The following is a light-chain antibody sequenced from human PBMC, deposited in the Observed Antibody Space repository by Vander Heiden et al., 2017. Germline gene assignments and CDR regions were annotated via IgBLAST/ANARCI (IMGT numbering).Light chain of an antibody. J-gene: IGKJ1*01. CDR1: QGITNF. CDR2: AAS. CDR3: QRYYSLPLT. V-gene: IGKV1-27*01. Sequence: DIQMTQSPSSLSASVGDRVTITCRASQGITNFLSWYQQKPGKVPKLLIYAASTLQSGVPSRFSGSGPGTDFTLTISSLQPEDVATYYCQRYYSLPLTFGQGTKVEIK.